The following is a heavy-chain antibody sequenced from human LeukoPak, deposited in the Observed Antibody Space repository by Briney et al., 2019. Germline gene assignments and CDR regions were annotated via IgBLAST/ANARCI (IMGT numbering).Heavy chain of an antibody. D-gene: IGHD6-13*01. J-gene: IGHJ3*02. CDR3: VRSLGSSSWSVGGVFDI. V-gene: IGHV3-13*01. Sequence: PGGSLRLSCAASGFTFSRYDMHWVRQVTGKGLEWVSGIGTAGDAYSPGSVKGRFTISRENAMNSLYLQMNNLRVGDTALYYCVRSLGSSSWSVGGVFDIWGQGTLVTVSS. CDR2: IGTAGDA. CDR1: GFTFSRYD.